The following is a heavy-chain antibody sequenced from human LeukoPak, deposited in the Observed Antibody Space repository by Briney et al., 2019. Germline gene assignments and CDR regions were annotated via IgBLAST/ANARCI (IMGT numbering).Heavy chain of an antibody. J-gene: IGHJ4*02. CDR3: ARDSRSHCGTDACYGPYYDY. Sequence: GGSLRLSCGASGFTFSTSSMNWVRQAPGKGLEWISYIRGSGTTIYYADSVKGRFTISRDNARNSLYLQIDSVRAEDTAVYFCARDSRSHCGTDACYGPYYDYWGQGTLVTVSS. CDR2: IRGSGTTI. CDR1: GFTFSTSS. V-gene: IGHV3-48*01. D-gene: IGHD2-2*01.